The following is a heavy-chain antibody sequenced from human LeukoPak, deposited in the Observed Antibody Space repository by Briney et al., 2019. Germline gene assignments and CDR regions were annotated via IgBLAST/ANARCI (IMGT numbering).Heavy chain of an antibody. CDR2: IRYDGSKV. CDR3: ARDGTYSHFDY. D-gene: IGHD2-15*01. V-gene: IGHV3-30*02. CDR1: GFTFRNYG. J-gene: IGHJ4*02. Sequence: GGSLRLSCAASGFTFRNYGMHWVRQAPGEGLQWVAFIRYDGSKVYSADSVKGRFTTSRDNSKNTLDLQMNSLRAEDTAVYYCARDGTYSHFDYWGQGTLVTVSS.